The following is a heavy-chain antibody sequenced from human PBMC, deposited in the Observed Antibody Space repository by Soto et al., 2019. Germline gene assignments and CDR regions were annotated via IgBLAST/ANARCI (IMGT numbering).Heavy chain of an antibody. J-gene: IGHJ6*02. V-gene: IGHV3-23*01. Sequence: EVQLLESGGGLVQPGGSLRLSCAASGFTFSSYAMSWVRQAPGKGLEWVSVISGSGDSTYYEDSVRGRFTISRDNSKNTLDLQMNNLRAEDTAVYYCAKDRDGGEAGPTKFYGMDVWGQGTTVTVSS. CDR3: AKDRDGGEAGPTKFYGMDV. D-gene: IGHD3-16*01. CDR1: GFTFSSYA. CDR2: ISGSGDST.